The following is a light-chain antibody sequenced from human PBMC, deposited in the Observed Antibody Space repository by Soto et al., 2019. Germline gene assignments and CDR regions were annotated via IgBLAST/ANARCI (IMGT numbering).Light chain of an antibody. Sequence: DIKMTQSPSTLSASVGDRVTITCRASQSIGSWLAWYQQKPGKAPKLLIHRASSLESEVPSRFSGSESGTEFTLIINSLQPDDFATYYCQQYNVYPWTFGQGTKVEIK. CDR2: RAS. V-gene: IGKV1-5*03. J-gene: IGKJ1*01. CDR1: QSIGSW. CDR3: QQYNVYPWT.